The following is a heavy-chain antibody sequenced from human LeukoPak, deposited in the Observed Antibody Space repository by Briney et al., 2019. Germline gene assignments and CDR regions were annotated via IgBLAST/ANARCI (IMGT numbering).Heavy chain of an antibody. J-gene: IGHJ4*02. CDR1: NGSIGDYY. CDR3: ARHHTEATAMSDYFDS. V-gene: IGHV4-59*08. D-gene: IGHD2-2*01. CDR2: IHYSGST. Sequence: SETLSLTCTVSNGSIGDYYWSWLRQPPGRGLEWIGYIHYSGSTNYKPSLKSRVRISVDTSKNQISLRLKSVTAADTAVYYCARHHTEATAMSDYFDSWGQGTLVTVSS.